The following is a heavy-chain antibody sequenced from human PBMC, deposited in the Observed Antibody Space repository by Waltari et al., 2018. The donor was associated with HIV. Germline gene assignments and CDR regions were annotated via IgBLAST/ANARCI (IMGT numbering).Heavy chain of an antibody. V-gene: IGHV4-30-4*08. CDR3: ARGVRQQVSSYFFDD. Sequence: QVQLQESGPGLVKPSETLSLTCTASSASFTGGDYYWSWIRQPPGQGLEWVGYIFSSGTHYYNPSLKSRLTISLDRARNQFSLRLNSMTDADAAVYFCARGVRQQVSSYFFDDWGQGTLVAVSS. J-gene: IGHJ4*02. CDR2: IFSSGTH. D-gene: IGHD6-13*01. CDR1: SASFTGGDYY.